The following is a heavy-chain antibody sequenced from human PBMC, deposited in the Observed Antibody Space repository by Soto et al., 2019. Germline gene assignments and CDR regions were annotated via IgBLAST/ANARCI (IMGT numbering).Heavy chain of an antibody. CDR3: ARVVATMYYYYYMDV. J-gene: IGHJ6*03. CDR1: GFTFGSYW. CDR2: IKQDGSEK. Sequence: GGSLRLSCAASGFTFGSYWMSWVRQAPGKGLEWVANIKQDGSEKYYVDSVKGRFTISRDNAKNSLYPQMNSLRAEDTAVYYCARVVATMYYYYYMDVWGKGTTVTVSS. V-gene: IGHV3-7*01. D-gene: IGHD5-12*01.